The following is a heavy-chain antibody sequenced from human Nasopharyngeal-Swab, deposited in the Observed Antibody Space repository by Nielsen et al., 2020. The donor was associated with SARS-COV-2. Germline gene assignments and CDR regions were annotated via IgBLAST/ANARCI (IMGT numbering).Heavy chain of an antibody. CDR2: INPSGGST. J-gene: IGHJ6*02. Sequence: WVRQAPGQGLEWMGIINPSGGSTNYAQKFQGRVTITADKSTSTAYMELSGLRSENTAVYYCARTVDIVATISWAGYYYYGMDVWGQGTTVTVSS. CDR3: ARTVDIVATISWAGYYYYGMDV. V-gene: IGHV1-46*01. D-gene: IGHD5-12*01.